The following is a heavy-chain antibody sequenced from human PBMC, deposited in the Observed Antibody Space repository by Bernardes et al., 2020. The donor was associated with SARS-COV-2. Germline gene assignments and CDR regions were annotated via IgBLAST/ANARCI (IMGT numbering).Heavy chain of an antibody. D-gene: IGHD6-13*01. Sequence: GESLKISCKGSGYSFTSYWIGWVRQMPGKGLEWTGIIYPGDSDTRYSPSFQGQVTISADKSISTAYLQWSSLKASDTAMYYCARKGSSWDDAFDIWGQGTMVTVSS. CDR2: IYPGDSDT. CDR1: GYSFTSYW. J-gene: IGHJ3*02. V-gene: IGHV5-51*01. CDR3: ARKGSSWDDAFDI.